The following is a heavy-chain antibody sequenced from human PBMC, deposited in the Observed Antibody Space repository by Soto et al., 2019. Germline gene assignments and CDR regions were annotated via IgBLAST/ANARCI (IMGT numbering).Heavy chain of an antibody. V-gene: IGHV4-4*07. J-gene: IGHJ4*02. Sequence: SETRSRTCTVSGRSMSCYYWSWSRQPAGERLEWIGRIYTSGTTDFNPSLKGRVTMSVDTSKNQFSLKLTSVTAADTALYYCAREDYYDTGYYVVWGQGTQVTVSS. CDR2: IYTSGTT. CDR1: GRSMSCYY. D-gene: IGHD3-9*01. CDR3: AREDYYDTGYYVV.